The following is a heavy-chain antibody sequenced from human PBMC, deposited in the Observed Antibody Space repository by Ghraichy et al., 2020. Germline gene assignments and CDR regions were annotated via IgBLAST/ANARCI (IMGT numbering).Heavy chain of an antibody. Sequence: GGSLRLSCVVSGFTFRSYTMHWVRKAPGKGLEWVAAFSSDGKTRFHADSVKGRFTISRDNSKNTLSLQMNGLRPEDTALYYCAREGGVPGYGGMDVWGQGTTVAVSS. CDR2: FSSDGKTR. CDR3: AREGGVPGYGGMDV. D-gene: IGHD5-18*01. J-gene: IGHJ6*02. CDR1: GFTFRSYT. V-gene: IGHV3-30*04.